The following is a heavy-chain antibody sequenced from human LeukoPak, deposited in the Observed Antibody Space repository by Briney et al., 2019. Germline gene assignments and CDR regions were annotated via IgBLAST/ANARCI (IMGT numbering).Heavy chain of an antibody. V-gene: IGHV3-48*03. J-gene: IGHJ4*02. CDR2: ISTRGGTI. CDR3: AGTDYDILTGYGIDY. Sequence: GGSLRLSCVVPGFIFSSFEMNWVRQVPGKGLEWISYISTRGGTIYYADSVKGRFTISRDNAKNSLYLQMNSLRAEDTAVYYCAGTDYDILTGYGIDYWGQGTLVTVSS. D-gene: IGHD3-9*01. CDR1: GFIFSSFE.